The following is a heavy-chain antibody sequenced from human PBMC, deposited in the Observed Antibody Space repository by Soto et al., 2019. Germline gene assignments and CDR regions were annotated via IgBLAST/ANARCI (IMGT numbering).Heavy chain of an antibody. Sequence: ASVKVSCKASGVTSGTLSITWVRQAPGQGLEWMGGITPLFGIPNYPPKFQGRLTITADKSTTTAYLELSSLRPEDTAVYYCARDIHSAGGWFDTWGRGSLVTVSS. J-gene: IGHJ5*02. D-gene: IGHD2-15*01. CDR1: GVTSGTLS. CDR2: ITPLFGIP. CDR3: ARDIHSAGGWFDT. V-gene: IGHV1-69*10.